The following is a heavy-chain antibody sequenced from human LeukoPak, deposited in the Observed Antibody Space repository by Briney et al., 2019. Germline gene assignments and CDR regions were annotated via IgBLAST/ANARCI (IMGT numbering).Heavy chain of an antibody. Sequence: PGGSLRLSCAASGFTFSSYAMSWVRQAPGKGLEWVSAISGSGDSTYYSDSVKGRFTLSRDNSKNTLYVQMNSLRAEDTAVYYCAKPLVSDYYDSSGYWGYWGQGTLVTVSS. J-gene: IGHJ4*02. D-gene: IGHD3-22*01. CDR3: AKPLVSDYYDSSGYWGY. V-gene: IGHV3-23*01. CDR1: GFTFSSYA. CDR2: ISGSGDST.